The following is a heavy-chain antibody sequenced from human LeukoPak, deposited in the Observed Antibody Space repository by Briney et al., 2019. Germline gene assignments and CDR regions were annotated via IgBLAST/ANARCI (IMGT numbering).Heavy chain of an antibody. D-gene: IGHD6-13*01. Sequence: ASETLSLTCTVSGGSISSYYWSWIRQPPGKGLEWIGYIYYSGSTNYNPSLKSRVTISVDTSKNQFSLKLSSVTAADTAVYYCARGVPIAAAGKTFDPWGQGTLVTVSS. V-gene: IGHV4-59*01. CDR2: IYYSGST. J-gene: IGHJ5*02. CDR3: ARGVPIAAAGKTFDP. CDR1: GGSISSYY.